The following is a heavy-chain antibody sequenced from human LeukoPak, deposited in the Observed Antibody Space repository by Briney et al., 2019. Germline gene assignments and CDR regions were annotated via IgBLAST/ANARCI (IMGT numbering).Heavy chain of an antibody. V-gene: IGHV3-21*01. D-gene: IGHD3-10*01. CDR3: ARAGGYGSGSYRHFDY. Sequence: PGGSLRLSCAASGFTFSSYSMNWVRQAPGKGLEWVSSISSSSYIYYADSVKGRFTISRDNAKNSLYLQMNSLRAEDTAVYYCARAGGYGSGSYRHFDYWGQGTLVTVSS. CDR1: GFTFSSYS. CDR2: ISSSSYI. J-gene: IGHJ4*02.